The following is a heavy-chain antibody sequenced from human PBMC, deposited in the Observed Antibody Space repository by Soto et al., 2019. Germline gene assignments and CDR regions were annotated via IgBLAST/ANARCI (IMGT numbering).Heavy chain of an antibody. D-gene: IGHD3-10*01. CDR3: AKAHYGSGNYYIEY. CDR2: ISDSGSNT. CDR1: GFTFRNYD. J-gene: IGHJ4*02. Sequence: GGSLRLSCAASGFTFRNYDMTWVRQAPGKGLECVSIISDSGSNTYYADSVKGRFTISRDNSKNKLYLQMNSLRDDDTAVYYCAKAHYGSGNYYIEYWGQGTLVTVSS. V-gene: IGHV3-23*01.